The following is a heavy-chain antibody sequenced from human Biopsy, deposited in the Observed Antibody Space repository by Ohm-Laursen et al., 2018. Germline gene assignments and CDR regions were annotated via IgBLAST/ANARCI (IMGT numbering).Heavy chain of an antibody. V-gene: IGHV4-39*01. CDR3: ARHDGNGPFALDS. D-gene: IGHD5-24*01. J-gene: IGHJ4*02. CDR2: VYHSGTT. Sequence: PGTLSLTCTVSGGSISSGSNYWAWICQPPGKGLEWIGSVYHSGTTYYSPSLKSRVTISVDTSKNQLSLKVTSVTAADTAAYYCARHDGNGPFALDSWGQGTLVTVSS. CDR1: GGSISSGSNY.